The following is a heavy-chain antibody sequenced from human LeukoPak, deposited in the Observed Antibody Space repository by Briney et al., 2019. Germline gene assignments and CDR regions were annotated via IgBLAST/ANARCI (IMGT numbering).Heavy chain of an antibody. CDR1: GFTFSNHG. CDR2: ISPSGDIT. J-gene: IGHJ4*02. Sequence: GGSLRLSCAASGFTFSNHGMNWVRQAPGKGLEWVSGISPSGDITYYADSVKGRFTISRDNSKYTLYLEVISLTAEDTAVYYCAKDDAWLRFGEWSQGTLVTVSS. D-gene: IGHD3-10*01. CDR3: AKDDAWLRFGE. V-gene: IGHV3-23*01.